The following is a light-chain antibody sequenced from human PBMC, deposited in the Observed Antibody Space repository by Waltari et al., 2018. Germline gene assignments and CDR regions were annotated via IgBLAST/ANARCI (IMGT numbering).Light chain of an antibody. V-gene: IGKV3-20*01. CDR1: QSVSSY. CDR3: QQYGSSPPNT. Sequence: EIVLTQSPATLSLSPGERATLSCRASQSVSSYLAWYQQKPGQAPRRLIYDASNRATGIPARFSGSGSGTDFTLTISRLEPEDFAVYYCQQYGSSPPNTFGQGTKLEIK. CDR2: DAS. J-gene: IGKJ2*01.